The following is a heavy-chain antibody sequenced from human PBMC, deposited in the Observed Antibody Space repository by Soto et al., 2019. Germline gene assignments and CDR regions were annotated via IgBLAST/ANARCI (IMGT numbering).Heavy chain of an antibody. CDR2: IYYSGST. Sequence: SETLSLTCTVSGGSISSGGYYWSWIRQHPGKGLEWIGYIYYSGSTYYNPSLKSRVTISVDTSKNQFSLKLSSVTAADTAVYYCARDLTRGYDLPGGWFDPWGQGTLVTVSS. CDR3: ARDLTRGYDLPGGWFDP. D-gene: IGHD3-3*01. CDR1: GGSISSGGYY. J-gene: IGHJ5*02. V-gene: IGHV4-31*03.